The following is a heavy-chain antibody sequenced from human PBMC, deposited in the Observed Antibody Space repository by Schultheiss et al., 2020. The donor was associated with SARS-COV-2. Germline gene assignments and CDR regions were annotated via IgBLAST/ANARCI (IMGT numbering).Heavy chain of an antibody. V-gene: IGHV3-33*05. CDR1: GFTFSSYG. CDR3: ARVGYSSSSVDY. CDR2: ISDDGSKK. J-gene: IGHJ4*02. D-gene: IGHD6-6*01. Sequence: GGSLRLSCAASGFTFSSYGMHWVRQAPGKGLEWVAVISDDGSKKYYADSVKGRFTISRDNAKNSLYLQMNSLRAEDTAVYYCARVGYSSSSVDYWGQGTLVTVSS.